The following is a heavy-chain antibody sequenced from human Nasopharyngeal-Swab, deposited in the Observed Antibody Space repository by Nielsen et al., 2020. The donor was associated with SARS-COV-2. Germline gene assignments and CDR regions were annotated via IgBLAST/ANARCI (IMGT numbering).Heavy chain of an antibody. Sequence: GESLKISCAASGFTFSSYWMSWVRQAPGKGLEWVANIKQDGSEKYYVDSVKGRFTISRDNAKNSLYLQMNSLRAEDTAVYYCARDDGFWSGYSNGMDVWGQGTTVTVSS. CDR3: ARDDGFWSGYSNGMDV. CDR1: GFTFSSYW. V-gene: IGHV3-7*01. J-gene: IGHJ6*02. D-gene: IGHD3-3*01. CDR2: IKQDGSEK.